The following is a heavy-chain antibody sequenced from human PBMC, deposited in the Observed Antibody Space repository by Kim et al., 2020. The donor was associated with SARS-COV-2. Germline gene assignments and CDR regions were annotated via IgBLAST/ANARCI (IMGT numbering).Heavy chain of an antibody. Sequence: SETLSLTCTVSGGSISSGGYYWSWIRQHPGKGLEWIGYIYYSGSTYYNPSLKSRVTISVDTSKNQFSLKLSSVTAADTAVYYCARVGGDYASFDYWGQGTLVTVSS. V-gene: IGHV4-31*03. CDR1: GGSISSGGYY. CDR2: IYYSGST. CDR3: ARVGGDYASFDY. J-gene: IGHJ4*02. D-gene: IGHD4-17*01.